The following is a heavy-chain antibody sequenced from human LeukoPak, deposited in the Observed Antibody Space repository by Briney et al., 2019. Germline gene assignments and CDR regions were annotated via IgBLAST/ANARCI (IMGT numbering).Heavy chain of an antibody. CDR1: GGSLSSGSDY. J-gene: IGHJ4*02. D-gene: IGHD3-16*01. Sequence: PSQTLSLTCTVSGGSLSSGSDYWRWIRQSAGKGLEWIGRTYASGSTNYNPSLKSRVTISVDTSKNQFSLKLTSVTAADTAVYYCARVGDYALKDWGQGTLVTVSS. CDR2: TYASGST. V-gene: IGHV4-61*02. CDR3: ARVGDYALKD.